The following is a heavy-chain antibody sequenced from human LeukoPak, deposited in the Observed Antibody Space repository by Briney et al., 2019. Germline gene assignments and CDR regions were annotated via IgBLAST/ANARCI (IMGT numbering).Heavy chain of an antibody. D-gene: IGHD1-7*01. CDR3: AKGQDPWNSDFDY. Sequence: PGGSLRLSCAASGFTFSNTWMSWVRQAPGKGLEWVARIKSKTEGETIDYSAPVKGRFTISRDDSKNTLYLQMNSLRAEDTAVYYCAKGQDPWNSDFDYWGQGTLVTVSS. CDR2: IKSKTEGETI. V-gene: IGHV3-15*01. J-gene: IGHJ4*02. CDR1: GFTFSNTW.